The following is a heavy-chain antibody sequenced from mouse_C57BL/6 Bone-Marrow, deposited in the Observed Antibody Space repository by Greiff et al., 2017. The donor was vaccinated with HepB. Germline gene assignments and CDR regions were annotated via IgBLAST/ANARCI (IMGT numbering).Heavy chain of an antibody. J-gene: IGHJ2*01. Sequence: QVQLQHSGAELVRPGTSVKVSCKASGYAFTNYLIEWVKQRPGQGLEWIGVINPGSGGTNYNEKFKGKATLTADKSSSTAYMQLSSLTSEDSAVYFCARRRVYYGSRGFDYWGQGTTLTVSS. CDR2: INPGSGGT. CDR1: GYAFTNYL. D-gene: IGHD1-1*01. CDR3: ARRRVYYGSRGFDY. V-gene: IGHV1-54*01.